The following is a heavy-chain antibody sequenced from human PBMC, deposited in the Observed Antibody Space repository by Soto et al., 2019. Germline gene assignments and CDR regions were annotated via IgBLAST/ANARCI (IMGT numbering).Heavy chain of an antibody. D-gene: IGHD3-3*01. J-gene: IGHJ6*02. CDR1: GYSFTSYW. Sequence: GESLKISCKGSGYSFTSYWIGWVRQMPGKGLEWMGIIYPGDSDTRNSPSFQGQVTISADKSISTAYLQWSSLKASDTAMYYCARTYYDFWSGYYSPDYYGMDVWGQGTTVTVSS. CDR3: ARTYYDFWSGYYSPDYYGMDV. V-gene: IGHV5-51*01. CDR2: IYPGDSDT.